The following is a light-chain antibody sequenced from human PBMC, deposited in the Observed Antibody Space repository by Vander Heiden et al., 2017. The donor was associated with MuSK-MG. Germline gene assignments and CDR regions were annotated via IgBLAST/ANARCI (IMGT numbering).Light chain of an antibody. CDR1: QRVSSSY. J-gene: IGKJ5*01. Sequence: IVLKQSPATLSLSPGESATLPCGARQRVSSSYLAWYQQKPGRAPKLLIYDASSRATGIPDRFSGSGSGTDFTLTISRLQPEDFAVYYCQQYGSAPSTFGQGTQLEIK. V-gene: IGKV3D-20*01. CDR3: QQYGSAPST. CDR2: DAS.